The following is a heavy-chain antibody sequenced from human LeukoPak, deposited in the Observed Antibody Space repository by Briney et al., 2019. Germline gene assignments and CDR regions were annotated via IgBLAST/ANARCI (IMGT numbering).Heavy chain of an antibody. D-gene: IGHD6-19*01. CDR3: AIDRYSSGWYTFDY. J-gene: IGHJ4*02. CDR2: ISSSSSYI. V-gene: IGHV3-21*01. CDR1: GFTFSNFG. Sequence: PGGFLRLSCAASGFTFSNFGINWVRQAPGKGLEWVSSISSSSSYISYADSGKGRFTISRDNAKNSLDLQMNSLRAEDTAVYYCAIDRYSSGWYTFDYWGQGTLVAVSS.